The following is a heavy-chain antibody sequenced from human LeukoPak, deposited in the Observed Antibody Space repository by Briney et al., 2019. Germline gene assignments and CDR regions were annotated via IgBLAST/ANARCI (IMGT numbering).Heavy chain of an antibody. D-gene: IGHD3-16*01. CDR2: ISSSAGTT. V-gene: IGHV3-48*01. CDR1: GFTFSSYS. Sequence: PGGSLRLSCAASGFTFSSYSMNWVRQSPGKGLEWVSYISSSAGTTYYADSVKGRFTISRDNAKNSLYLQMNSLRADDTAVYYCARATRFSYDPRCSIDIWGQGTMVTVSS. J-gene: IGHJ3*02. CDR3: ARATRFSYDPRCSIDI.